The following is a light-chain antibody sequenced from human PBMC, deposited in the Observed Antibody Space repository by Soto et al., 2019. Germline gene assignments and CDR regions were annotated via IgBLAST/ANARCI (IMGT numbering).Light chain of an antibody. Sequence: DIQMTQSPSSLSASIGDRVTITCQASQNITNNLSWYQQKPGKAPNLLIYAASSLQSGIPSRFSGSGSETDFTLTISSLQPEDFATYYCQQSYSAPWTFGQGTKVDIK. CDR3: QQSYSAPWT. CDR1: QNITNN. J-gene: IGKJ1*01. CDR2: AAS. V-gene: IGKV1-39*01.